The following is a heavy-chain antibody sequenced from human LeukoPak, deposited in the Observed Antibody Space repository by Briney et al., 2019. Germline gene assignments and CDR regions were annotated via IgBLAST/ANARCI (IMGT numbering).Heavy chain of an antibody. Sequence: ASVKVSCKASGYTFTSYYMHWVRQTPGQGLEWMGIINPSGGSTSYAQKFQGRVTMARDTSTSTVYMELSSLRSEDTAVYYCARSAAGPYGAFDYWGQGTLVTVSS. V-gene: IGHV1-46*03. D-gene: IGHD6-13*01. CDR1: GYTFTSYY. CDR2: INPSGGST. CDR3: ARSAAGPYGAFDY. J-gene: IGHJ4*02.